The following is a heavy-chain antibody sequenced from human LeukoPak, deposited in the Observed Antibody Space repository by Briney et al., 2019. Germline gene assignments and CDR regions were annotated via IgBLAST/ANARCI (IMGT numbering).Heavy chain of an antibody. D-gene: IGHD3-9*01. J-gene: IGHJ4*02. CDR2: IYPGDSDT. CDR3: ARAYDILTGYYPLAFDY. CDR1: GYSFTSYW. V-gene: IGHV5-51*01. Sequence: GESLKISCKGSGYSFTSYWIGWVRQMPGKGPEWIGIIYPGDSDTRYSPSFQGQVTISADKSISTAYLEWSSLKASDTAMYYCARAYDILTGYYPLAFDYWGQGTLVTVSS.